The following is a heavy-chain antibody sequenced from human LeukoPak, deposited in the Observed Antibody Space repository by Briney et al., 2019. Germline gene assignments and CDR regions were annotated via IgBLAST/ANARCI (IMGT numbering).Heavy chain of an antibody. Sequence: ASVKVSCKASGGTFSSYAISWVRQAPGQGLEWMGGIIPIFGTANYAQKFQGRVTITRDTSASTAYMELSSLRSEDTAVYYCAREGEIAVAGTLDYWGQGTLVTVSS. J-gene: IGHJ4*02. CDR1: GGTFSSYA. V-gene: IGHV1-69*05. CDR3: AREGEIAVAGTLDY. CDR2: IIPIFGTA. D-gene: IGHD6-19*01.